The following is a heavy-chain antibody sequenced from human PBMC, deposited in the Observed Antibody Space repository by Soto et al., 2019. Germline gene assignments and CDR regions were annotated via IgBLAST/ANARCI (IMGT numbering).Heavy chain of an antibody. Sequence: PGGSLRLSCAASGFTFSSYSMNWVRQAPGKGLEWVSYISSSSSTIYYADSVKGRFTISRDNAKNSLYLQMNRLRDEDTAVYYFASYGSGWYGDYYYGMDVWAQGTTVTGSS. CDR2: ISSSSSTI. V-gene: IGHV3-48*02. J-gene: IGHJ6*01. CDR3: ASYGSGWYGDYYYGMDV. D-gene: IGHD6-19*01. CDR1: GFTFSSYS.